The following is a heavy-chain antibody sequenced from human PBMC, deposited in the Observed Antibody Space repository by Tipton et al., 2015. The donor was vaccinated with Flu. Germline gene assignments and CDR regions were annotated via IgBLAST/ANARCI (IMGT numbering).Heavy chain of an antibody. V-gene: IGHV3-43D*03. J-gene: IGHJ4*02. D-gene: IGHD2-15*01. CDR2: ITWDGDST. CDR1: GFTFDDYA. Sequence: GSLRLSCAASGFTFDDYAMHWVRQAPGKGLEWVSLITWDGDSTDYADSVEGRFTISRDNSKNSLYLEMNSLRPEDTAVYYCARDSLPGADGSGHIDHWGQGSLVSFSS. CDR3: ARDSLPGADGSGHIDH.